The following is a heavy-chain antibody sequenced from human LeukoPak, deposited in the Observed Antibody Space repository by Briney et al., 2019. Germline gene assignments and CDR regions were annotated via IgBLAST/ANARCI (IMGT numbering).Heavy chain of an antibody. V-gene: IGHV4-59*01. CDR1: GGSISGSY. Sequence: ASETLSLTCTVSGGSISGSYWSWIRQPPGKGLEWIAYMYNSGSTNYNPSLKSRVTISIDTSKNQFSLKLSSLTAADTAIYYCARGMESYGDYGDWGQGILVTVSS. D-gene: IGHD4-17*01. J-gene: IGHJ4*02. CDR3: ARGMESYGDYGD. CDR2: MYNSGST.